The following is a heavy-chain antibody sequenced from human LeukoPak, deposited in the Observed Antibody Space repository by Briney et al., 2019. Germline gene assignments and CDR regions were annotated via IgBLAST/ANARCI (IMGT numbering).Heavy chain of an antibody. CDR3: ARDRYSSSWYPYYFDY. CDR2: IKQDGSEK. Sequence: PGGSLRLSCAASGFTFSSYWMSWVRQAPGKGLEWVANIKQDGSEKYYVDSVKGRFTISRDNAKNSLYLQMNSLRAEDTAVYYCARDRYSSSWYPYYFDYWGQGTLVTVSS. CDR1: GFTFSSYW. D-gene: IGHD6-13*01. J-gene: IGHJ4*02. V-gene: IGHV3-7*01.